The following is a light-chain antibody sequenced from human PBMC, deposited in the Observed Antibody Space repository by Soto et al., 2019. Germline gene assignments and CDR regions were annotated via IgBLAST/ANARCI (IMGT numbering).Light chain of an antibody. CDR2: DVS. Sequence: QSALTQPRSVSGSPGQSVTISCTGTSSDVGGYNYVSWYQQHPGKAPKLMIYDVSKRPSGVPDRFSGSKSVYTASLTISGLQAEYEADYYCCSYAGSYTFVVFGGGTKLTVL. CDR3: CSYAGSYTFVV. J-gene: IGLJ2*01. CDR1: SSDVGGYNY. V-gene: IGLV2-11*01.